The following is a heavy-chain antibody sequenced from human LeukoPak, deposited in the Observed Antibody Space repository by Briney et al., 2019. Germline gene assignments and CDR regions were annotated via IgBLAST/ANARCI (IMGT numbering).Heavy chain of an antibody. CDR3: ARDFELNCSGGSCYVTYYYMDV. V-gene: IGHV3-21*01. CDR1: GFTFSSYS. J-gene: IGHJ6*03. CDR2: ISSSSSYI. Sequence: PGGSLRLSCAASGFTFSSYSMNWVRQAPGKGLEWVSSISSSSSYIYYADSVKGRFTISRDNAKNSLYLQMNSLRAEDTAVYYCARDFELNCSGGSCYVTYYYMDVWGKGTTVTISS. D-gene: IGHD2-15*01.